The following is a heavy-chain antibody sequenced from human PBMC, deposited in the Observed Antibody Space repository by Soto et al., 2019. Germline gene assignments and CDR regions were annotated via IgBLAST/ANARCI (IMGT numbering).Heavy chain of an antibody. CDR3: ARGRVVVPAAVMFNCLDP. CDR2: IYQSGST. J-gene: IGHJ5*02. D-gene: IGHD2-2*01. Sequence: PSETLSLTCAVSGYSISDDYYWGWIRQPPGKGLEWIGSIYQSGSTYYNPSLKSRVTISVDRSRTQFSLKMSSVTAADTAVYYCARGRVVVPAAVMFNCLDPWGQGALVTVSS. CDR1: GYSISDDYY. V-gene: IGHV4-38-2*01.